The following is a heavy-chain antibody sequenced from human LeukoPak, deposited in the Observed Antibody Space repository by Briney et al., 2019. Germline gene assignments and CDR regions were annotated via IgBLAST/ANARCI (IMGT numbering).Heavy chain of an antibody. Sequence: GASVKVSCKASGYTFTTYAMNWVRQAPGQGLEWMGWISAYNGNTNYAQKLQGRVTMTTDTSTSTAYMELRSLRSNDTAVYYCARAPSNGEFDYWGQGTLVTVSS. J-gene: IGHJ4*02. CDR1: GYTFTTYA. CDR3: ARAPSNGEFDY. D-gene: IGHD1-1*01. CDR2: ISAYNGNT. V-gene: IGHV1-18*01.